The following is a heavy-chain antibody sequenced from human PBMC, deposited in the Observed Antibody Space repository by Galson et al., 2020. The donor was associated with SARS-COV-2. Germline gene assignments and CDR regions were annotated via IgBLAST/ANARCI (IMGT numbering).Heavy chain of an antibody. D-gene: IGHD4-17*01. CDR1: EIFFSTSY. CDR3: ARGDGRSGSDY. Sequence: QLGESLKISCKGSEIFFSTSYMSWVRQSPGKGLEWVAIIRHDGGDIFYLDSVKGRFTISRDNAEYSLFLQMNSLRSEDSALYYCARGDGRSGSDYWGQGILVTVSS. CDR2: IRHDGGDI. J-gene: IGHJ4*02. V-gene: IGHV3-7*01.